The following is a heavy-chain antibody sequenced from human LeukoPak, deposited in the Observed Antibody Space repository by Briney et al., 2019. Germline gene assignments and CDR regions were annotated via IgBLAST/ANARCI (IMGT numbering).Heavy chain of an antibody. CDR3: AKDRAAAFDY. CDR1: GFTFSSYG. J-gene: IGHJ4*02. V-gene: IGHV3-30*02. D-gene: IGHD2-15*01. Sequence: PGESLKISCAASGFTFSSYGMHWVRQAPGKGLEWVAFIRYDGTNKYYADSVKGRFTISRDNSKNTLYLQMNSLRAEDTAVYYCAKDRAAAFDYWGQGTLVTVSS. CDR2: IRYDGTNK.